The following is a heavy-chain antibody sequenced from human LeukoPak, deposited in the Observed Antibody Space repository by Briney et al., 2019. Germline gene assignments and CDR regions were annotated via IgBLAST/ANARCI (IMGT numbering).Heavy chain of an antibody. J-gene: IGHJ4*02. V-gene: IGHV3-23*01. CDR2: ISGSGGST. D-gene: IGHD3-22*01. Sequence: GGSLRLSCAASGFTFSSYAMSWVRQAPGKGLEWVSAISGSGGSTYYADSVKVRFTISRDNSKNTLYLQMNSLRAEDTAVYYCAKVGYYDSSGYYTLLHWGQGTLVTVSS. CDR1: GFTFSSYA. CDR3: AKVGYYDSSGYYTLLH.